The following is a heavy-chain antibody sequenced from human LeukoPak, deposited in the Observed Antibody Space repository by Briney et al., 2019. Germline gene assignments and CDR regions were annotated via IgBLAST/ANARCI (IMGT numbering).Heavy chain of an antibody. CDR2: IYYTGST. Sequence: SETLSLTCTVSGGSISSSSYYWGWIRQPPGKGLEWIGSIYYTGSTYYNPSLKSRVTISVDTSKNQFSLNLTSVTAADTAVYYCARFDYSSSSYYFDYWGQGTLVTVSS. CDR3: ARFDYSSSSYYFDY. J-gene: IGHJ4*02. CDR1: GGSISSSSYY. D-gene: IGHD6-6*01. V-gene: IGHV4-39*07.